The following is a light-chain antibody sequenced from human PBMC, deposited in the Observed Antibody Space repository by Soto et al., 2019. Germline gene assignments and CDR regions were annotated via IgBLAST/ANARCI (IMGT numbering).Light chain of an antibody. V-gene: IGKV1-39*01. CDR2: AAS. J-gene: IGKJ1*01. CDR1: QTISND. CDR3: QQSYSTSRT. Sequence: DIQMTQSPSSLSASVGDRVTITCRASQTISNDLNWYQQKPGKAPKLLIFAASSLQSGVPSRFSGSGSGTDFTLTISSLQPEDFATYYCQQSYSTSRTFGQGAKVEIK.